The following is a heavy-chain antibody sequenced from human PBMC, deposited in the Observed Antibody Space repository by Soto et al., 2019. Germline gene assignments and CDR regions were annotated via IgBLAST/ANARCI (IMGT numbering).Heavy chain of an antibody. CDR2: IYYSGST. CDR3: ARLYYRDFDWFGSVRIQYYFDY. Sequence: KTSETLSLTCTVSCGSISSSSYYWGWIRQPPGKGLEWIGSIYYSGSTYYNPSLKSRVTISVDTSKNQFSLKLSSVTAADTAVYYCARLYYRDFDWFGSVRIQYYFDYWGQGTLVTVSS. CDR1: CGSISSSSYY. V-gene: IGHV4-39*01. J-gene: IGHJ4*02. D-gene: IGHD3-9*01.